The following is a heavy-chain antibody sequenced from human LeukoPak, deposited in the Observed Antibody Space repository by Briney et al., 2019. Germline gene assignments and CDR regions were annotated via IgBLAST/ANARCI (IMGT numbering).Heavy chain of an antibody. D-gene: IGHD5-12*01. CDR3: ARSLRKFTHDAFDI. Sequence: PSETLSLTCTVSGGSIGSSSYYWGWIRQPPGKGLEWIGSIYYSGSTYYNPSLKSRVTVSVDTSKNQFSLKLSSVTAADTAVYYCARSLRKFTHDAFDIWGQGTMVTVSS. CDR2: IYYSGST. CDR1: GGSIGSSSYY. J-gene: IGHJ3*02. V-gene: IGHV4-39*01.